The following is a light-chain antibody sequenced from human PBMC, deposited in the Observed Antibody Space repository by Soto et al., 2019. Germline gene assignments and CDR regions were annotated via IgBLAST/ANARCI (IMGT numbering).Light chain of an antibody. CDR2: EVT. J-gene: IGLJ1*01. V-gene: IGLV2-8*01. CDR3: SSYAGGKNFYV. Sequence: QSALTQPPSASGSPGQSVTFSCTGTSSDIGDYNYVSWYQQHPGKAPKLMIYEVTKRPSGVPDRFSGSKSGNTASLTVSGLQADDEADYHCSSYAGGKNFYVFGTGTKLTVL. CDR1: SSDIGDYNY.